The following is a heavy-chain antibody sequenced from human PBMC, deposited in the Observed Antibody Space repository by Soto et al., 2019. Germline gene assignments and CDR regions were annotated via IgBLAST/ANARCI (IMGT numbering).Heavy chain of an antibody. CDR3: ARDRGVGGVILGYDAFDI. D-gene: IGHD3-16*02. CDR1: GFTFSSYG. Sequence: QVQLVESGGGVVQPGRSLRLSCAASGFTFSSYGMHWVRQAPGKGLEWVAVIWYDGSNKYYADSVKGRFTISRDNSKNTLYLKRNSLRAEDTAVYYSARDRGVGGVILGYDAFDIWGQGTMVTVSS. J-gene: IGHJ3*02. CDR2: IWYDGSNK. V-gene: IGHV3-33*01.